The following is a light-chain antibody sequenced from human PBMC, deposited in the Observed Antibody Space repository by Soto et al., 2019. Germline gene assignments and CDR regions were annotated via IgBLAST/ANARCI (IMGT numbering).Light chain of an antibody. CDR2: AAS. J-gene: IGKJ5*01. CDR1: QGINSY. Sequence: DIQLTQSPSFLSASVGDRVTITCRASQGINSYLAWYQQEPGKAPKLLIYAASTLQSGVPSRFSGSGSGTEFTLTISSLQPEDVATYYCQQLNSYPQITFGQGTRLEIK. V-gene: IGKV1-9*01. CDR3: QQLNSYPQIT.